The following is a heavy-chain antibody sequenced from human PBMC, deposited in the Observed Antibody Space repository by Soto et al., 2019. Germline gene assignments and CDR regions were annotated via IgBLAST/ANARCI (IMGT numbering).Heavy chain of an antibody. D-gene: IGHD2-2*01. J-gene: IGHJ6*02. CDR1: GYSFTSYW. CDR2: IDPSDSYT. CDR3: ARTYCSSTSCYPYGMDV. V-gene: IGHV5-10-1*01. Sequence: GESLNISCKGSGYSFTSYWISWVRQMPGKGLEWMGRIDPSDSYTNYSPSFQGHVTISADKSISTAYLQWSSLKASDTAMYYCARTYCSSTSCYPYGMDVWGQGTTVTVSS.